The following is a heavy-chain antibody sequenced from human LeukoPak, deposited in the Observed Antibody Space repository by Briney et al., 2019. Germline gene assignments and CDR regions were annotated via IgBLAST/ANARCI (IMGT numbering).Heavy chain of an antibody. CDR1: GLTLSNVW. J-gene: IGHJ4*02. Sequence: QSGGSLRLSCAVSGLTLSNVWMNWVRQAPGKGLEWVSGISWNSGSIGYADSVKGRFTISRDNAKNSLYLQMNSLRAEDTALYYCVKDTSIAVAGSLDYWGQGTLVAVSS. D-gene: IGHD6-19*01. CDR2: ISWNSGSI. V-gene: IGHV3-9*01. CDR3: VKDTSIAVAGSLDY.